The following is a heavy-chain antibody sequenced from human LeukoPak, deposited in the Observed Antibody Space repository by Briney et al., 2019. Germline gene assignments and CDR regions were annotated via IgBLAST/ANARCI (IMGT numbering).Heavy chain of an antibody. V-gene: IGHV1-2*06. CDR2: INPNSGGT. J-gene: IGHJ4*02. D-gene: IGHD3-10*01. Sequence: ASVKVSCKASGYTFPGYYMHWVRQAPGQGLEWMGRINPNSGGTNYAQKFQGRVTMTRDTSISTAYMELSRLRSDDTAVYYCARIMVRGAIHYWGQGTLVTVSS. CDR1: GYTFPGYY. CDR3: ARIMVRGAIHY.